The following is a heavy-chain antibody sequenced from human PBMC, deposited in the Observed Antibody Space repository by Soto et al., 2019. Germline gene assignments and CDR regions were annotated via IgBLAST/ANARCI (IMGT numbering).Heavy chain of an antibody. CDR1: GFTFSSYA. CDR2: LTGGVRNI. V-gene: IGHV3-23*01. J-gene: IGHJ4*02. D-gene: IGHD1-1*01. Sequence: GGSLRLSCAASGFTFSSYAMGWVRQGPGKGLEWVSTLTGGVRNIYYADSVKGRFAISRDDSKNTLFLQMDSLRAEDTAIYYCAKYAGAQSYDWRFDFWGQGALVTVSS. CDR3: AKYAGAQSYDWRFDF.